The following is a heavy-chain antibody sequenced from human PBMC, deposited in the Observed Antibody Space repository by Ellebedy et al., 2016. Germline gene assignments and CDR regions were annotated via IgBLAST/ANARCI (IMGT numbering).Heavy chain of an antibody. CDR3: ARDSCTNGVCVPKH. J-gene: IGHJ1*01. V-gene: IGHV1-2*02. CDR2: INPNSGGT. Sequence: ASVKVSXKASGYTFTGYYMHWVRQAPGQGLEWMGWINPNSGGTNYAQKFQGRVTMTRDTSISTAYMELSRLRSDDTAVYYCARDSCTNGVCVPKHWGQGTLVTVSS. CDR1: GYTFTGYY. D-gene: IGHD2-8*01.